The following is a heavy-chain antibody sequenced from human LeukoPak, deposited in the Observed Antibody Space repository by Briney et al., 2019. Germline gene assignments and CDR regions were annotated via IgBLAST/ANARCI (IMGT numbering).Heavy chain of an antibody. CDR2: FDPEDGET. CDR1: GYTLTELS. J-gene: IGHJ5*02. CDR3: ATDKEDGYNYWFDP. D-gene: IGHD5-24*01. Sequence: GASVKVSCKVSGYTLTELSIHWVRQAPGKGLEWMGGFDPEDGETIYAQKFQGRVTMTEDTSTDTAYMELSSLGSEDTAVYYCATDKEDGYNYWFDPWGQGTLVTVSS. V-gene: IGHV1-24*01.